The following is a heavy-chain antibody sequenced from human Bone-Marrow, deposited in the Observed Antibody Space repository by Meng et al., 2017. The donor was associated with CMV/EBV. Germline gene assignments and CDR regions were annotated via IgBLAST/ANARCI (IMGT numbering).Heavy chain of an antibody. CDR2: IRYDGSNK. CDR3: AKVPIYITGTVFDY. D-gene: IGHD1-20*01. Sequence: GESLKISCAASGFTFSSYAMSWVRQAPGKGLEWVAFIRYDGSNKYYADSVKGRFTISRDNSKNTLYLQMNSLRAEDTAVYYCAKVPIYITGTVFDYWGQGTLVTVSS. CDR1: GFTFSSYA. J-gene: IGHJ4*02. V-gene: IGHV3-30*02.